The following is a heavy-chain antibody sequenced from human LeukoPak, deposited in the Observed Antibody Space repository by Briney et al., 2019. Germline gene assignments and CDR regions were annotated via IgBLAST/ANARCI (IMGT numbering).Heavy chain of an antibody. Sequence: PGGSLRLSCAASGFTFDDYAMHWVRQAPGKGLEWVSGISWNSATIGYADSVRGRFTISRDNAKNSLYLQMNILRAEDTALYHCAEGMGGSYREYYLDFWGQGTLVTVSS. CDR2: ISWNSATI. V-gene: IGHV3-9*01. D-gene: IGHD3-16*02. CDR3: AEGMGGSYREYYLDF. J-gene: IGHJ4*02. CDR1: GFTFDDYA.